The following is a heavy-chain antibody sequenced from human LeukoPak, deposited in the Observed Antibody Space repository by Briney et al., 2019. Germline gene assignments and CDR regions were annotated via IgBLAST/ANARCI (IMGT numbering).Heavy chain of an antibody. J-gene: IGHJ3*02. D-gene: IGHD2-21*02. V-gene: IGHV3-21*01. CDR3: ARGGPPLYCGGDCYPSAFDI. CDR1: GFTFSSYS. CDR2: ISSSSSYI. Sequence: GGSLRLSCAASGFTFSSYSMNWVRQAPGKGLEWVSSISSSSSYIYYADSVKGRFTISRDNAKNSLYLQMNSLRAEDTAVYYCARGGPPLYCGGDCYPSAFDIWGQGTMVTVSS.